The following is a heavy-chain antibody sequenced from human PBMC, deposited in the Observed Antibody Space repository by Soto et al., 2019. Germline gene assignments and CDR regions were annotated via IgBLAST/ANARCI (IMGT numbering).Heavy chain of an antibody. V-gene: IGHV4-30-2*01. CDR3: ARHGSGYSGSWYDAGGEYNWFDP. J-gene: IGHJ5*02. CDR2: IYHSGST. D-gene: IGHD6-13*01. CDR1: GGSISSGGYS. Sequence: SETLSLTCAVSGGSISSGGYSWSWIRQPPGKGLECIGYIYHSGSTYYNPSLKSRVTISVDTSKNQFSLKLSSVTAADTAVYYCARHGSGYSGSWYDAGGEYNWFDPWGQGTLVTVSS.